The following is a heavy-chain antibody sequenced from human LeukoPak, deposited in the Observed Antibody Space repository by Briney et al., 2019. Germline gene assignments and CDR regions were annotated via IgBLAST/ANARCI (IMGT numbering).Heavy chain of an antibody. CDR3: ARGGSCGGDCYAFDI. D-gene: IGHD2-21*02. J-gene: IGHJ3*02. Sequence: SETLSLTCTVSGGSISSYYWSWIRQPPGKGLEWIGYTHYSGSTNYNPSLKSRVTISVDTSKNQFSLKLSSVTAADTAVYYCARGGSCGGDCYAFDIWSQGTMVTVSS. CDR2: THYSGST. V-gene: IGHV4-59*01. CDR1: GGSISSYY.